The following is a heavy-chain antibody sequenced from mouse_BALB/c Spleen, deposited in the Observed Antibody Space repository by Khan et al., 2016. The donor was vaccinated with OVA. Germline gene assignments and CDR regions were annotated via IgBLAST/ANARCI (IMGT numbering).Heavy chain of an antibody. V-gene: IGHV9-4*02. CDR1: GYTFTTAG. J-gene: IGHJ1*01. Sequence: QIQLVQSGPELKKPGETVRISCKASGYTFTTAGMQWVQKMPGKGLKWIGWINTHSGVPKYAEDFKGRFAFYLETSASTAYLQITNLKNEDTATYFCASGYGYSWYFDVWGAGTTVTVSS. CDR2: INTHSGVP. CDR3: ASGYGYSWYFDV. D-gene: IGHD2-2*01.